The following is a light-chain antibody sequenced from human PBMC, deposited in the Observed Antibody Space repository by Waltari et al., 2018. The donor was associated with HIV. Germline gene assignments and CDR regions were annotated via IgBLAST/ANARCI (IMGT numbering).Light chain of an antibody. V-gene: IGKV3-15*01. CDR1: QSISSN. CDR2: DAS. Sequence: EIVMTQSPATLSVSPGQRVTVSCWASQSISSNLAWYQQRPGQAPRLLVYDASTRVAGIPARFSASGFATEFTLTISSLQSEDFAVYYCQQYNDWLSWTFGQGTKVEMK. J-gene: IGKJ1*01. CDR3: QQYNDWLSWT.